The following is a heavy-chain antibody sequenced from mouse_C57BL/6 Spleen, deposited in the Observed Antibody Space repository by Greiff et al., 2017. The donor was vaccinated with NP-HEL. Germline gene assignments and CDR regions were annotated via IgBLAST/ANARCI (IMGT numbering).Heavy chain of an antibody. CDR1: GYSFTGYY. CDR3: ARGNSDSNYGYAMDY. Sequence: EVQLQQSGPELVKPGASVKISCKASGYSFTGYYMNWVKQSPEKSLEWIGEINPSTGGTTYNQKFKAKATLTVDKSSSTAYMQLKSLTSEDSAVYYCARGNSDSNYGYAMDYWGQGTSVTVSS. V-gene: IGHV1-42*01. D-gene: IGHD2-5*01. J-gene: IGHJ4*01. CDR2: INPSTGGT.